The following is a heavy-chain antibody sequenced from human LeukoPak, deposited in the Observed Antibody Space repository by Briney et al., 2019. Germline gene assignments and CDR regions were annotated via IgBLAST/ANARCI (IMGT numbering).Heavy chain of an antibody. D-gene: IGHD5-24*01. Sequence: SETLSLTCDVSGYSISSGYYWGWIRQSPGRGLEWIGSSDHRGSAFHNPSFKSRLTISVDTSKNQFSLTLTSVTATDTAVYYCARGGRLMAGASYFDHWGQGMLVIVSS. CDR3: ARGGRLMAGASYFDH. CDR1: GYSISSGYY. J-gene: IGHJ4*02. CDR2: SDHRGSA. V-gene: IGHV4-38-2*01.